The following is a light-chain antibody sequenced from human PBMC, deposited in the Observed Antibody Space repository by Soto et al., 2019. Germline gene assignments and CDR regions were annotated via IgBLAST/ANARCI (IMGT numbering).Light chain of an antibody. V-gene: IGLV3-9*01. J-gene: IGLJ2*01. Sequence: SYEPNQPLSVSVALGQTATITCGGNNIGNKNVHWYQQKPGQAPVLVIYRDYNRPSGIPERFSGSNSGNTATLTISRAQAGDEADFYCQVWDYSTVLFGGGTKLTVL. CDR1: NIGNKN. CDR2: RDY. CDR3: QVWDYSTVL.